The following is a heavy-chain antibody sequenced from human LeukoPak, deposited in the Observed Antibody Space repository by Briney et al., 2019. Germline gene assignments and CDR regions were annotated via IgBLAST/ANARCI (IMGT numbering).Heavy chain of an antibody. D-gene: IGHD3-22*01. CDR2: IIPIFGTA. CDR3: ASRGSSGYYYVY. CDR1: GGTFSSYA. Sequence: ASVKVSCKASGGTFSSYAISWARQAPGQGLEWMGGIIPIFGTANYAQKFQGRVTITADESTSTAYMELSSLRSEDTAVYYCASRGSSGYYYVYWGQGTLVTVSS. V-gene: IGHV1-69*13. J-gene: IGHJ4*02.